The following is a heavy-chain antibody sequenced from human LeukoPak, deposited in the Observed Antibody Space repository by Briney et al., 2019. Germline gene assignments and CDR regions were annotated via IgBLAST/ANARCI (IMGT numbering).Heavy chain of an antibody. J-gene: IGHJ4*02. D-gene: IGHD3-10*01. CDR3: ARVPYGSGSYSTLDY. V-gene: IGHV3-23*01. Sequence: GGSLRLSCVGSGFTFGNYAMNWVRQAPGKGLEWVAAISGNGGDTYYADSVKGRFTISRDNSKNTVFLQMNSLRVEDTAVYYCARVPYGSGSYSTLDYWGQGTLVTVSS. CDR2: ISGNGGDT. CDR1: GFTFGNYA.